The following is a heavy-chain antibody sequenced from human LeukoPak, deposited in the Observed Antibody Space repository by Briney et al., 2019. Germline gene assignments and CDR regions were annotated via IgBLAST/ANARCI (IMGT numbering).Heavy chain of an antibody. Sequence: GSSLRLSCAASGFTFSDYYMSWIRQAPGKGLEWVSYISSSGSTIYYADSVKGRFTISRDNAKNSLYLQMNSLRAEDTAVYYCARGLVEGYYGSGIVWWSIDYWGQGTLVTVSS. CDR3: ARGLVEGYYGSGIVWWSIDY. CDR2: ISSSGSTI. J-gene: IGHJ4*02. D-gene: IGHD3-10*01. V-gene: IGHV3-11*01. CDR1: GFTFSDYY.